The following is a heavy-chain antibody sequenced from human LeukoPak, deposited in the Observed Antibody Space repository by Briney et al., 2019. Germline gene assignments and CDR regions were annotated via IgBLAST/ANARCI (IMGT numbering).Heavy chain of an antibody. V-gene: IGHV3-11*01. CDR1: GFTLSDYY. CDR2: ISSSGSNI. J-gene: IGHJ4*02. CDR3: ARRRDYFDY. Sequence: AGGSLRLSSAASGFTLSDYYMSWIRQAPGKGLEWISYISSSGSNIYYADSVKGRFTMSRDNAKGSLYLQMNSLRAEDTAIYYCARRRDYFDYWGQGTLVTVSS.